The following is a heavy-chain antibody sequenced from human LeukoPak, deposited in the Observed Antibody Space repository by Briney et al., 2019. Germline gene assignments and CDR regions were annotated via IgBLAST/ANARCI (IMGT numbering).Heavy chain of an antibody. CDR2: ISFSGDST. Sequence: GGSLRLSCAASGFTFSNYVMTWVRQAPGKGLEWVSAISFSGDSTYYADSVKGRFTISRDNSKNTLHLQMNSLRAEDTAVYYCAKDFDSSGSLFDYWGQGTLVTVSS. CDR3: AKDFDSSGSLFDY. V-gene: IGHV3-23*01. J-gene: IGHJ4*02. CDR1: GFTFSNYV. D-gene: IGHD3-22*01.